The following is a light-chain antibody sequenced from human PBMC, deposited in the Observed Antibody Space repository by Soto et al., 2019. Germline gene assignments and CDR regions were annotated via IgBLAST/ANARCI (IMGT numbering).Light chain of an antibody. CDR2: DAS. J-gene: IGKJ4*01. Sequence: DIQMTQSPSTLSASVGDRVTITCRASQSVRSGLAWYQQKPGKAPKLLIYDASSLESGVPSRFSGSGSGTEFTLTISSLQPDDFASYHCQQYNTYFLTFGGGTKVEIK. CDR1: QSVRSG. V-gene: IGKV1-5*01. CDR3: QQYNTYFLT.